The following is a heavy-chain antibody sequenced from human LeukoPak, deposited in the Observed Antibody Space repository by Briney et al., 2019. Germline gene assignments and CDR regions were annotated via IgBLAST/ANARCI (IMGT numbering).Heavy chain of an antibody. V-gene: IGHV1-2*02. J-gene: IGHJ4*02. CDR3: ARDPETVVPAAIAWYYFDY. CDR1: GYTFTGYY. Sequence: ASVKVSRKASGYTFTGYYMHWVRQAPGQGLEWMGWINPNSGGTNYAQKFQGRVTITRETAISTAYMELSRLRSDDTAVYYCARDPETVVPAAIAWYYFDYWGQGTLVTVSS. D-gene: IGHD2-2*02. CDR2: INPNSGGT.